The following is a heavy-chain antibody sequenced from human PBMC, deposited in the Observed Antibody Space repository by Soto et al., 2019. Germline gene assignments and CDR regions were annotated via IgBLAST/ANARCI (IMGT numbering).Heavy chain of an antibody. V-gene: IGHV1-69*13. CDR2: IIPIFGTS. D-gene: IGHD2-21*02. CDR3: ARDLPYCGGDCYSHAFDI. Sequence: SVKVSCKASGGTFSSYAISWVRQAPGQGLEWMGGIIPIFGTSNYAQKFQGRVTSTADESTSTAYMELSSLRSEETAVYYFARDLPYCGGDCYSHAFDIWGQGTMVTVSS. CDR1: GGTFSSYA. J-gene: IGHJ3*02.